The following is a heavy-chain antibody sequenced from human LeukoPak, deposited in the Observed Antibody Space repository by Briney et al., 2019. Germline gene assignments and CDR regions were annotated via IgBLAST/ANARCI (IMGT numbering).Heavy chain of an antibody. CDR2: INPNSGGT. CDR3: ARQYCSSTSCYSWLDY. J-gene: IGHJ4*02. Sequence: GASVKVSCKASGYTFTGYYMHWVRQAPGQGLEWVGRINPNSGGTNYAQKFQGRVTMTRDTSISTAYMELSRLRSDDTAVYYCARQYCSSTSCYSWLDYWGQGTLVTVSS. CDR1: GYTFTGYY. V-gene: IGHV1-2*06. D-gene: IGHD2-2*01.